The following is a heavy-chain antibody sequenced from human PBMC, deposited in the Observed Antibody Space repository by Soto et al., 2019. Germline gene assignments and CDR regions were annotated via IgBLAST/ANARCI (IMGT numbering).Heavy chain of an antibody. CDR2: INPNIGGT. D-gene: IGHD6-13*01. CDR1: GYTFTGYY. J-gene: IGHJ5*02. V-gene: IGHV1-2*04. Sequence: QVQLVQSGAEVKKPGASVKVSCKASGYTFTGYYMHWVRQAPGQGLEWMGWINPNIGGTNYAQKFQGWVTMTRDTSISTAYMELSRLRSDDTAVYYCARLSAAAGTGDWFDPWGQGTLVTVSS. CDR3: ARLSAAAGTGDWFDP.